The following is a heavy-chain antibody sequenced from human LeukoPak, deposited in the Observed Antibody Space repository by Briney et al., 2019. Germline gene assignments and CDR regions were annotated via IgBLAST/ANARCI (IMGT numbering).Heavy chain of an antibody. V-gene: IGHV4-30-4*01. CDR3: ASKTAFCGGDCYYYYYGMDV. Sequence: SETLSLTCTVSGGSISSGDYYWGWIRQPPGKGLEWIGYIYYSGSTYYNPSLKSRVAISVDTSKNQFSLKLSSVTAADTAVYYCASKTAFCGGDCYYYYYGMDVWGQGTTVTVSS. CDR2: IYYSGST. CDR1: GGSISSGDYY. J-gene: IGHJ6*02. D-gene: IGHD2-21*02.